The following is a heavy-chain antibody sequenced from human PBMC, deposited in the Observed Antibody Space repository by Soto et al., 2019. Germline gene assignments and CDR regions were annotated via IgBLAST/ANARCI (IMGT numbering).Heavy chain of an antibody. CDR2: ISSSSSTI. CDR3: ARHPERIAEIGWFDP. J-gene: IGHJ5*02. D-gene: IGHD6-13*01. Sequence: EVQLVESGGGLVQPGGSLRLSCAASGFTFSSYSMNWVRQAPGKGLEWVSYISSSSSTIYYADSVKGRFTISRDNAKKSLYLQMNSLRAEDTAVYYCARHPERIAEIGWFDPWGQGPLVTVSS. V-gene: IGHV3-48*01. CDR1: GFTFSSYS.